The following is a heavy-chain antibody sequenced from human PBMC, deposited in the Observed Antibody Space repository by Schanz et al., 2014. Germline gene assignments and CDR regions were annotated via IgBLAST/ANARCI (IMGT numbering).Heavy chain of an antibody. CDR2: IIPILGIA. CDR3: ARGGGPEDVFDI. Sequence: QVQLVQSGAEVKKPGSSMKVSCKASGGTFSSYTISWVRQAPGQGLEWMGRIIPILGIANYAQNFQGRVTITADKSTSTAYMELTSLRSDDTAVYYCARGGGPEDVFDIWGQGTILTVSS. D-gene: IGHD2-15*01. V-gene: IGHV1-69*02. J-gene: IGHJ3*02. CDR1: GGTFSSYT.